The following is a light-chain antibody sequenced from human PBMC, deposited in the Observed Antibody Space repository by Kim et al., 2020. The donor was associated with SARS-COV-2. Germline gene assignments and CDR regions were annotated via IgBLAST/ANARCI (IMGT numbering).Light chain of an antibody. CDR1: ESIGTW. J-gene: IGKJ2*01. CDR2: LAS. V-gene: IGKV1-5*03. CDR3: QHYSRFPYT. Sequence: SASVGDRATLPCRASESIGTWLAWYQQNPGRAPRLLIYLASTLENGVPSRFSGTGSGTEFSLSITSLQPDDFATYYCQHYSRFPYTFGQGTKLEI.